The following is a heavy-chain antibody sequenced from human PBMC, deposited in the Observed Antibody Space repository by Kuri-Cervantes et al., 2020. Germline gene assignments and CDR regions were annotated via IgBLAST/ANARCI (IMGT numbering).Heavy chain of an antibody. Sequence: KISCAASGFTFSSYAISWVRQAPGQGLEWMGGIIPIFGTANYAQKFQGRVTITADKSTSTAYMELSSLRSEDTAVYYCARGAMVRGVIRFDPWGQGTLVTVSS. D-gene: IGHD3-10*01. CDR3: ARGAMVRGVIRFDP. CDR2: IIPIFGTA. V-gene: IGHV1-69*06. J-gene: IGHJ5*02. CDR1: GFTFSSYA.